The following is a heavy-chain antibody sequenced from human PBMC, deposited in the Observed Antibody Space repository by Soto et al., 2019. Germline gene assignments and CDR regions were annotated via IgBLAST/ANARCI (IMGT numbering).Heavy chain of an antibody. V-gene: IGHV4-31*03. J-gene: IGHJ6*02. CDR1: GGSISSVGYY. CDR2: IYSSGST. CDR3: ARGLLYDFWSGPQGGGMDV. D-gene: IGHD3-3*01. Sequence: QVQLQESGPGLVKPSQTLALTCTVSGGSISSVGYYWSWIRQHPGKGLEWIGYIYSSGSTYYNPSLKSRVTISVDTSKNQFSLKRSSVTAADTAVYYCARGLLYDFWSGPQGGGMDVWGQGTTVTVSS.